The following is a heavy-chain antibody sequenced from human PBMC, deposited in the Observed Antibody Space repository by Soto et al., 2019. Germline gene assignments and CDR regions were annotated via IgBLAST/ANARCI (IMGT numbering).Heavy chain of an antibody. CDR2: ISYDGSNK. J-gene: IGHJ4*02. D-gene: IGHD1-7*01. V-gene: IGHV3-30-3*01. CDR1: GFTFSSYA. CDR3: ARGELELRARPFEY. Sequence: QVQLVESGGGVVQPGRSLRLSCAASGFTFSSYAMHWVRQAPGKGLEWVAVISYDGSNKYYADSVKGRFTISRDNSKNTLYLQMNSLRAEDTAVYYCARGELELRARPFEYWGQGTLVTVSS.